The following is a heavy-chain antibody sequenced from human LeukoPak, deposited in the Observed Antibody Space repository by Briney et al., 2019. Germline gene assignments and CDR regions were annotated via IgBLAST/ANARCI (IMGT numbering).Heavy chain of an antibody. J-gene: IGHJ5*02. CDR3: VRDVVGGRLDL. V-gene: IGHV3-7*01. CDR1: GFTLSSTW. D-gene: IGHD4-23*01. CDR2: IKEDGSEI. Sequence: GGSLRLSCAASGFTLSSTWMSWVRQAAGKELEWVANIKEDGSEIEYADSAKGRFTISRDNTKNSLYLQMNSLRAEDTAVYYCVRDVVGGRLDLWGQGTLVTVSS.